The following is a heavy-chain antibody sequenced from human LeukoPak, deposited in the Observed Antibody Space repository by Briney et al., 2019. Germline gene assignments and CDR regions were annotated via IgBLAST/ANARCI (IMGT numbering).Heavy chain of an antibody. Sequence: GGSLRLSCAASGFTFTTYSMNWVRQAPGKGLEWVSSISSTSDYIYYADSLKGRFTISRDNAKNSLYLQMNSPRAEDTAVYYCAREEEDYYDSGTYYFDFWGQGTLVTVSS. CDR1: GFTFTTYS. J-gene: IGHJ4*02. D-gene: IGHD3-10*01. CDR3: AREEEDYYDSGTYYFDF. CDR2: ISSTSDYI. V-gene: IGHV3-21*01.